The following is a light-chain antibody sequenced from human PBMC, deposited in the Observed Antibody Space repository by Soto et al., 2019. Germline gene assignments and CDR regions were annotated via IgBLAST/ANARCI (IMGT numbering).Light chain of an antibody. CDR2: GNS. CDR1: SSNIGAGYD. V-gene: IGLV1-40*01. J-gene: IGLJ3*02. CDR3: QSYDSSLSASGV. Sequence: QSVLTQPPSVSGAPGQRVTISCTGSSSNIGAGYDVHWYQQLPGTAPKLLIYGNSNRPSGVPDRFSGSKSGTSASLAITGLQAEDEADYHCQSYDSSLSASGVFGGGTKLTVL.